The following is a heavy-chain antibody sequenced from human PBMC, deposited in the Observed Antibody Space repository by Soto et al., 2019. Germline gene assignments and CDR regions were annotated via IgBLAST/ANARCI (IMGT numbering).Heavy chain of an antibody. CDR1: GFTFSSYS. Sequence: GGSLRLSCAASGFTFSSYSMNWVRQAPGKGQEWVSSISSSSSYIYYADSVKGRFTISRDNAKNSLYLQMNSLRAEDTAVYYCARDSSSWSDYYYYGMDVWGQGTTVTVSS. CDR3: ARDSSSWSDYYYYGMDV. D-gene: IGHD6-13*01. J-gene: IGHJ6*02. V-gene: IGHV3-21*01. CDR2: ISSSSSYI.